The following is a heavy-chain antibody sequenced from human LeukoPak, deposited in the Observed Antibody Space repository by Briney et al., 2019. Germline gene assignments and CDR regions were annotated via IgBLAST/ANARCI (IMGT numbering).Heavy chain of an antibody. CDR1: GYTFTGYY. Sequence: VASVMVSCKASGYTFTGYYMHWVRQAPGQGLEWMGWINPNSGGTNYAQKFQGRVTMTRDTSISTAYMELSRLRSDDTAVYYCARGSLAAADNYYYYYMDVWGKGTTVTVSS. J-gene: IGHJ6*03. V-gene: IGHV1-2*02. CDR3: ARGSLAAADNYYYYYMDV. D-gene: IGHD6-13*01. CDR2: INPNSGGT.